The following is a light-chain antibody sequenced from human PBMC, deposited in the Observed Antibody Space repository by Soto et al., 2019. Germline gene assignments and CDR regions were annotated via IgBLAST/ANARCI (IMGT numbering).Light chain of an antibody. CDR3: QQRSNWPPIT. CDR1: QSVSSY. CDR2: DAS. J-gene: IGKJ5*01. V-gene: IGKV3-11*01. Sequence: EIVLTQSPATLSLSPGERATLSCRASQSVSSYLAWYQQKPGQAPRLLIYDASDRATGIPARFSGSGSGTDFTLTISILEPEDFAVYYCQQRSNWPPITFGQGKRLEIK.